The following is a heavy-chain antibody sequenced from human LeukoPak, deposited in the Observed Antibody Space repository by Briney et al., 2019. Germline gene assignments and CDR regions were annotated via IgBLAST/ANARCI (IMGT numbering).Heavy chain of an antibody. CDR1: GGSISSYY. CDR3: ARHGYGYNSDWFDP. V-gene: IGHV4-4*09. J-gene: IGHJ5*02. CDR2: IYTSGST. Sequence: PSETLSLTCTVSGGSISSYYWSWIRQPPGKGLEWIGYIYTSGSTNYNPSLKSRVTISVDTSKNQFSLKLSSVTAADTAVYYGARHGYGYNSDWFDPWGQGTLVTVSS. D-gene: IGHD5-24*01.